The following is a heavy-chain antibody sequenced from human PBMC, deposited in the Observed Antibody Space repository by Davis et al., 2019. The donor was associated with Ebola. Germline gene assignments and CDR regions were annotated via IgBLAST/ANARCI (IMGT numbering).Heavy chain of an antibody. CDR1: GFTFSHSW. V-gene: IGHV3-7*03. CDR2: IKEDGSQT. Sequence: GESLKISCAASGFTFSHSWMSWVRRAPGKGLEWVANIKEDGSQTYYVDSVKGRFTISRDNTKNSLSLQMSGLRPEDTAIYYCAKDTSNIWFDVWGQGTMVTVSS. CDR3: AKDTSNIWFDV. J-gene: IGHJ3*01. D-gene: IGHD1-26*01.